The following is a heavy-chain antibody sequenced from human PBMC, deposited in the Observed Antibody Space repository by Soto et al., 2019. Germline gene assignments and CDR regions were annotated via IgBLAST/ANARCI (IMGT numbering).Heavy chain of an antibody. J-gene: IGHJ6*02. V-gene: IGHV3-43*01. CDR2: ITWNGANS. Sequence: GGSLRLSCAASGFRFDYYNMHWVRQSPGKGLEWVSLITWNGANSYYADSVKGRFTISRDGTTKSLSLQMTSLKREDTGLYFCARETLTFGSALDVWGQGTTVTV. D-gene: IGHD3-3*01. CDR1: GFRFDYYN. CDR3: ARETLTFGSALDV.